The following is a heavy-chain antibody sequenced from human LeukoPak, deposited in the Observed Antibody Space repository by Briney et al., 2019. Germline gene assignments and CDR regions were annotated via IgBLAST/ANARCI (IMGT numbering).Heavy chain of an antibody. V-gene: IGHV1-2*06. CDR1: GYTFTGYY. J-gene: IGHJ4*02. CDR2: INPNSGGT. Sequence: ASVKVSCKASGYTFTGYYMHWVRQAPGQGLEWMGRINPNSGGTNYAQKFHGRVTMTRDTSISTAYMELSRLRSDDTAVYYCARERGYSYGCFDYWGQGTLVTVSS. CDR3: ARERGYSYGCFDY. D-gene: IGHD5-18*01.